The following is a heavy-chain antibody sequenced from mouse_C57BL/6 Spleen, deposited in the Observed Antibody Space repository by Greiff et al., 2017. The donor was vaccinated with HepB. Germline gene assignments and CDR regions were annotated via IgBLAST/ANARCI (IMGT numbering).Heavy chain of an antibody. CDR2: IYPRSGNT. CDR3: ARGDTTVVRSRYFDV. J-gene: IGHJ1*03. D-gene: IGHD1-1*01. V-gene: IGHV1-81*01. Sequence: QVQLKESGAELARPGASVKLSCKASGYTFTSYGISWVKQRTGQGLEWIGEIYPRSGNTYYNEKFKGKATLTADKSSSTAYMELRSLTSEDSAVYFCARGDTTVVRSRYFDVWGTGITVTVSS. CDR1: GYTFTSYG.